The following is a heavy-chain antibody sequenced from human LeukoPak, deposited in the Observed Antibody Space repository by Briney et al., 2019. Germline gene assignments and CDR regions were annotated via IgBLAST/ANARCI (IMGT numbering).Heavy chain of an antibody. CDR3: ARGPDYYDSSQYFDY. V-gene: IGHV3-30-3*01. Sequence: GSLRLSCAASGFIFSTYAMHWVRQAPGKGLERVGTISYDGSNKFYADSVKGRFTISRDNSKNTLYLQMNSLRPEDTAVYNCARGPDYYDSSQYFDYWGQGTLVTVSS. CDR1: GFIFSTYA. J-gene: IGHJ4*02. CDR2: ISYDGSNK. D-gene: IGHD3-22*01.